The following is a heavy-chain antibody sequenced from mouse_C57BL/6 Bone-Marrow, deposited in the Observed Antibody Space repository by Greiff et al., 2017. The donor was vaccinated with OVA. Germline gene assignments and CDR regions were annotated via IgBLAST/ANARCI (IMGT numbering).Heavy chain of an antibody. J-gene: IGHJ2*01. CDR1: GYTFTNYW. Sequence: QVQLQQSGAELVRPGTSVKMSCKASGYTFTNYWIGWAKQRPGHGLEWIGDIYPGGGYTNYNEKFKGKATLTADKSSSTAYMQFSSLTSEDSAIYYCARTGWLPLDYWGQGTTLTVSS. CDR2: IYPGGGYT. V-gene: IGHV1-63*01. D-gene: IGHD2-3*01. CDR3: ARTGWLPLDY.